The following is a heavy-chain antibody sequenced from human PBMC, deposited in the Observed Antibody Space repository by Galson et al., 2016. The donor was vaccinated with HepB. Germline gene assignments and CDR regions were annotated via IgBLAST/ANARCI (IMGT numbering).Heavy chain of an antibody. CDR2: GSFDGSQK. J-gene: IGHJ6*02. D-gene: IGHD3-3*01. V-gene: IGHV3-30*18. CDR1: GFTFSSYG. Sequence: SLRLSCAASGFTFSSYGMHWVRQAPGQGLEWVAVGSFDGSQKYYPDSVKGRFAISRDNSKNTLFLHVSSLSSEDTAVYYCAKGLHNDFWSGFPPYYYYDMDVWGQGTTVTASS. CDR3: AKGLHNDFWSGFPPYYYYDMDV.